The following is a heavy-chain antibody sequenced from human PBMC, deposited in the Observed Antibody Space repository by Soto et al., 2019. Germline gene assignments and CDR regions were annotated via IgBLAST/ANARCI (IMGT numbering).Heavy chain of an antibody. J-gene: IGHJ2*01. Sequence: QVQLVQSGAEVKKPGSSVTVSCKASGGTFSSYTISWVRQAPGQGLEWMGGIIPIFGTANYAQKFQGRVTIPAAESTSTAYMELSSLSSEDTAVYYCARGNHRWLQLGYFDLWGRGPLVTVSA. D-gene: IGHD5-12*01. CDR2: IIPIFGTA. CDR1: GGTFSSYT. V-gene: IGHV1-69*12. CDR3: ARGNHRWLQLGYFDL.